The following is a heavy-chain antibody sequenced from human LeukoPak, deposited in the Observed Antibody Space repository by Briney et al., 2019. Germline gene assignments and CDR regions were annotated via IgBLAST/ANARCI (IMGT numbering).Heavy chain of an antibody. Sequence: PSQTLSLTCTVSGDSVRRGAYYWSWIRQHPGKGMEWIGYVSHSGNTNYNPSLKSRVTISVDTSKNQFSLKLSSVTAADTAVYYCAREAGTFDYWGQGTLVTVSS. CDR1: GDSVRRGAYY. CDR3: AREAGTFDY. J-gene: IGHJ4*02. D-gene: IGHD6-19*01. CDR2: VSHSGNT. V-gene: IGHV4-61*08.